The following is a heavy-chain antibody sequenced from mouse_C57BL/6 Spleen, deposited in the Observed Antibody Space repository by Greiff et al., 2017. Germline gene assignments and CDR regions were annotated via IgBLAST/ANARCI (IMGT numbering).Heavy chain of an antibody. Sequence: DVMLVESGGGLVKPGGSLKLSCAASGFTFSDYGMHWVRQAPEKGLEWVAYISSGSSTIYYADTVKGRFTISRDNAKNTLFLQMTSLRSEDTAMYYCATDYYGSPLFDYWGQCTTLTVSS. CDR1: GFTFSDYG. CDR2: ISSGSSTI. V-gene: IGHV5-17*01. D-gene: IGHD1-1*01. CDR3: ATDYYGSPLFDY. J-gene: IGHJ2*01.